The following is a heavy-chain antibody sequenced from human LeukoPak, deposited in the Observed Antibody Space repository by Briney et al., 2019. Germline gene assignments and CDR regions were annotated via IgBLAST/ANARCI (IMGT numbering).Heavy chain of an antibody. CDR3: ARDWRYGGYDWRFDP. Sequence: SETLSLTCAVYGGSFSGYYWSWLRQPPGKGLEWVGEINHSGSTNYNPSLKSRVTISVDTSKNQFSLKLSSVTAADTAVYYCARDWRYGGYDWRFDPWGQGTLVTVSS. D-gene: IGHD5-12*01. J-gene: IGHJ5*02. CDR1: GGSFSGYY. V-gene: IGHV4-34*01. CDR2: INHSGST.